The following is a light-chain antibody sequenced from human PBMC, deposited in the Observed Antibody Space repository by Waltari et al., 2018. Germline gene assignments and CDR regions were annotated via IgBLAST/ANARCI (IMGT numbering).Light chain of an antibody. CDR1: SSDVGGYNY. V-gene: IGLV2-14*01. Sequence: QSALTQPASVSGSPGQSITISCTGTSSDVGGYNYVSWYQQHPGKAPKLMIYDVSNRPSGFSSRFSGSKSGNTASLTISGLQAEDEADYYCSSYTSSSPYVFGTGTKVTVL. CDR2: DVS. CDR3: SSYTSSSPYV. J-gene: IGLJ1*01.